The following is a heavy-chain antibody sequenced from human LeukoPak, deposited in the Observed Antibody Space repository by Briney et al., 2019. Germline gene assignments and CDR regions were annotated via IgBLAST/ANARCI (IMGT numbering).Heavy chain of an antibody. J-gene: IGHJ4*02. CDR3: AREGIAAAGTEYYFDY. Sequence: PGGSLRLSCAASGFTLDDYGMSWVRQAPGKGLEWVSGINWNGGSTGYADSVKGRFTISRDNAKNSLYLQMNSLRAEDTALYYCAREGIAAAGTEYYFDYWGQGTLVTVSS. CDR1: GFTLDDYG. CDR2: INWNGGST. D-gene: IGHD6-13*01. V-gene: IGHV3-20*04.